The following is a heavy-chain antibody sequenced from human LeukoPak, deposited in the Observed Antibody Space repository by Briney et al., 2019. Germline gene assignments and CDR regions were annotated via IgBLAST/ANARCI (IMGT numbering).Heavy chain of an antibody. CDR1: GGSISSYY. D-gene: IGHD3-3*01. V-gene: IGHV4-59*12. Sequence: PSETLSLTCTVSGGSISSYYWSWIRQPPGKGLEWIGYIYYSGSTNYNPSLKSRVTISVDTSKNQFSLKLSSVTAADTAVYYCARDVLNTIRYGMDVWGQGTTVTVSS. CDR3: ARDVLNTIRYGMDV. J-gene: IGHJ6*02. CDR2: IYYSGST.